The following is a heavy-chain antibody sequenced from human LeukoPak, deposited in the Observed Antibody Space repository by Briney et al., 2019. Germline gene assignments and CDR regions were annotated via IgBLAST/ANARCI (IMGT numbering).Heavy chain of an antibody. CDR2: IYPGDSDT. J-gene: IGHJ3*02. D-gene: IGHD4-17*01. CDR1: GYSFTNYW. V-gene: IGHV5-51*01. Sequence: GESLKISCKGSGYSFTNYWIGWVRQMPGKGLESMGIIYPGDSDTRYSPSFQGQVTISADKSISTAYLQWSSLKASDTAMYYCARLEAGEDYGDYEATSHNAFDIWGQGTMVTVSS. CDR3: ARLEAGEDYGDYEATSHNAFDI.